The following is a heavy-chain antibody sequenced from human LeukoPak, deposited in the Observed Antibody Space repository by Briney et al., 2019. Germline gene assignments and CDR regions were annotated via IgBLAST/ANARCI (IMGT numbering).Heavy chain of an antibody. CDR1: GFTFSTYS. D-gene: IGHD5-24*01. CDR3: AREQMEAFDY. V-gene: IGHV3-21*06. CDR2: IGGSSTSI. J-gene: IGHJ4*02. Sequence: PGGSLRLSCAASGFTFSTYSMNWVRQAPGKGLEWVSSIGGSSTSIYYAGSVKGRFTVSRDNAKNSLYLQMNSLRAEDTAVYYCAREQMEAFDYWGQGTPVTVSS.